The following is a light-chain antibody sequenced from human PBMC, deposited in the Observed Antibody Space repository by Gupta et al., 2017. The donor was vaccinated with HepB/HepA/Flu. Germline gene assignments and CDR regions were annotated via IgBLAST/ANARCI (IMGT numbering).Light chain of an antibody. CDR1: QDISNY. J-gene: IGKJ4*01. V-gene: IGKV1-33*01. Sequence: DIQMTQSPSSLSASVGDRVTITCQASQDISNYLNWYQQKPGKAPKLLIYDASNLETGVPSRFSGSGSGTDFTFTISSLQPEDIATYYCQQDDNLRTFGGGTXVEIK. CDR3: QQDDNLRT. CDR2: DAS.